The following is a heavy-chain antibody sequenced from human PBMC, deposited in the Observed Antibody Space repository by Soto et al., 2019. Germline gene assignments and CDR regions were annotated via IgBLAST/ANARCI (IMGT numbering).Heavy chain of an antibody. V-gene: IGHV4-59*01. CDR3: ARSSGAYPPWYLDI. J-gene: IGHJ2*01. D-gene: IGHD3-22*01. Sequence: QVQLQESGPGLVKPSETLSLTCTVSGGSISNYYWSWIRQPPGKGLEWIGYIYYTGSTNYNPSLKSRVTISVDTSKNQFSLKLSSVTAADTAVYYCARSSGAYPPWYLDIWGRGTLVTVSS. CDR2: IYYTGST. CDR1: GGSISNYY.